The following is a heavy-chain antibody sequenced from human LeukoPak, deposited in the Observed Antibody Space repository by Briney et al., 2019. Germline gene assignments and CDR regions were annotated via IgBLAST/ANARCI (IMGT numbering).Heavy chain of an antibody. CDR1: AYTFTGYY. J-gene: IGHJ3*02. V-gene: IGHV1-69*04. CDR3: AKVRGSDAFDI. Sequence: SVKVSCKAAAYTFTGYYMHWGRQAPGQGLEWMGRVIPILRQSDSAQKFQGRVTITADTSTSTAYMELRSLRSEDTAVYYCAKVRGSDAFDIWGQGTMVTVSS. CDR2: VIPILRQS.